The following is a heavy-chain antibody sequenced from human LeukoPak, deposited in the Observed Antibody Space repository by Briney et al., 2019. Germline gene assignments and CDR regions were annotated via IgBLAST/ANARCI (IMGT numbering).Heavy chain of an antibody. CDR3: ARDGAIGASLDP. CDR1: GRSVSSGGYY. Sequence: NSSETLSLTCTVSGRSVSSGGYYWSWIRQHPGKGLEWIGYIYYSGSTYYNPSLKSRVTISVDTSKNQFSLKLSSVTAADTAVYYCARDGAIGASLDPWGQGTLVTVSS. J-gene: IGHJ5*02. CDR2: IYYSGST. V-gene: IGHV4-31*03. D-gene: IGHD4/OR15-4a*01.